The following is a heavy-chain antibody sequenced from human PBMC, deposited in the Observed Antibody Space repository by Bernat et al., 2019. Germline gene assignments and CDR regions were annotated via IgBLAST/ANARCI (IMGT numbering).Heavy chain of an antibody. Sequence: VQLLESGGGLVQPGGSLRLSCAASGFTFRTYAMHWVRQAPGKGLEWVAVISNDGNNKYYADSVKGRLTISRDNSKNTLYLQMSSLRAEDTALYYCARDGGATVTSYDAFDIWGQGTMVTVSS. CDR2: ISNDGNNK. J-gene: IGHJ3*02. CDR1: GFTFRTYA. V-gene: IGHV3-30-3*01. D-gene: IGHD4-17*01. CDR3: ARDGGATVTSYDAFDI.